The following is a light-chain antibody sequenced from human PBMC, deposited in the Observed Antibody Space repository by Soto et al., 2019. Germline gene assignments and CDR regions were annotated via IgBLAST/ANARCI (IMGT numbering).Light chain of an antibody. CDR1: SSDVGGYNY. CDR3: SSYAGSPYG. Sequence: QSVLTQPPSASGSPGQSVTISCTGTSSDVGGYNYVSWYQQHPGKAPKLMIYEVSKRPSGVPDRFSGSKSGNTASLTVSGLQAEDEADYYCSSYAGSPYGFGTGTKVTVL. J-gene: IGLJ1*01. V-gene: IGLV2-8*01. CDR2: EVS.